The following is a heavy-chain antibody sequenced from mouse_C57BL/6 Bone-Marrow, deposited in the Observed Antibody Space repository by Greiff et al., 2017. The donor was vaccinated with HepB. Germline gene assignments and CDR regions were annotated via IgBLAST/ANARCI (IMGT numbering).Heavy chain of an antibody. CDR3: ARHKSEAMDY. V-gene: IGHV5-6*01. J-gene: IGHJ4*01. CDR2: ISSGGSYT. D-gene: IGHD1-3*01. Sequence: VQLQQSGGDLVKPGGSLKLSCAASGFTFSSYGMSWVRQTPDKRLEWVATISSGGSYTYYPDSVKGRFTISRDNAKNTLYLQMSSLKSEDTAMYYCARHKSEAMDYWGQGTSVTVSS. CDR1: GFTFSSYG.